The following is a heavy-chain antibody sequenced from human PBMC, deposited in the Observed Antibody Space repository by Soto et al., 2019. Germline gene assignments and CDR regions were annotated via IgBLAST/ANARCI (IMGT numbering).Heavy chain of an antibody. D-gene: IGHD3-22*01. CDR2: IYYSGST. V-gene: IGHV4-31*03. CDR3: ARLGSRVVITNNYYYYGMDV. Sequence: QVQLQESGPGLVKPSQTLSLTCTVSGGSISSGGYYWSWIRQHPGKGLEWIGYIYYSGSTYYNPSLKSRVTISVDTSKNQFSLKLSSVTAADTAVYYCARLGSRVVITNNYYYYGMDVWGQGTTVTVSS. CDR1: GGSISSGGYY. J-gene: IGHJ6*02.